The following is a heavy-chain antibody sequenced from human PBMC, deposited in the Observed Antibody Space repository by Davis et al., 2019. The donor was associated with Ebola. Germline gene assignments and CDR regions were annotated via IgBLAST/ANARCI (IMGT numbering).Heavy chain of an antibody. V-gene: IGHV3-7*03. CDR2: IKEDGSKE. CDR1: GFTFSSYA. Sequence: GESLKISCAASGFTFSSYAMHWVRQAPGKGLECVAHIKEDGSKEFYVDSVKGRFTISRDNAKSSLYLQMNSLRAEDTAVFYCVRGGSATAYWGQGTPVTVSS. J-gene: IGHJ1*01. CDR3: VRGGSATAY. D-gene: IGHD2-15*01.